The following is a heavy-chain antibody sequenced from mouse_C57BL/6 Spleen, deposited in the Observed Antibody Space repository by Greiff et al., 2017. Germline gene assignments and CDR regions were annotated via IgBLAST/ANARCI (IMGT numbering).Heavy chain of an antibody. CDR2: INPNNGGT. Sequence: EVQLQQSGPELVKPGASVKMSCKASGYTFTDYNMHWVKQSHGKRLEWIGYINPNNGGTSYNQKFKGKATLTVNKSSSTAYMELRSLTSEDSAVYYCARTHYYGSSYGYFDVWGTGTTVTVSS. CDR3: ARTHYYGSSYGYFDV. J-gene: IGHJ1*03. CDR1: GYTFTDYN. V-gene: IGHV1-22*01. D-gene: IGHD1-1*01.